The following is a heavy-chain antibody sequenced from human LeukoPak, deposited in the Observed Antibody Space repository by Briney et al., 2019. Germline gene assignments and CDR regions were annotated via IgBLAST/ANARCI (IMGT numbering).Heavy chain of an antibody. Sequence: GGSLRLSCAASGFTFSSYAMSWVRQPPGKGLEWVSAISGSGGSTYYADSVKGRFTISRDNSKNTLYLQMNSLRAEDTAVYYCAKISSSWYFYYFDYWGQGTLVTVSS. CDR1: GFTFSSYA. J-gene: IGHJ4*02. D-gene: IGHD6-13*01. V-gene: IGHV3-23*01. CDR3: AKISSSWYFYYFDY. CDR2: ISGSGGST.